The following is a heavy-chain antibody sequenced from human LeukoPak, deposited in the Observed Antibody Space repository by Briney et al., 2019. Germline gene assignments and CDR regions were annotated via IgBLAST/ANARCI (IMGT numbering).Heavy chain of an antibody. CDR1: GGSFSAYY. J-gene: IGHJ6*02. CDR3: ARLPPRLYTKVHKYYDYITDV. V-gene: IGHV4-34*01. D-gene: IGHD4-11*01. Sequence: PSETLSLTCAVYGGSFSAYYWSWIRQPPGKGLEWIGEINHSGTTNYNPSLKSRVTISVDTSKKQFSLKVNSVTAADTAVYYCARLPPRLYTKVHKYYDYITDVWGQGTTVTVSS. CDR2: INHSGTT.